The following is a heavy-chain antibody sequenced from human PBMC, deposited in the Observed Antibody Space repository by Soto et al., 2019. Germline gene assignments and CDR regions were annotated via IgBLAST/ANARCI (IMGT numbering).Heavy chain of an antibody. D-gene: IGHD2-8*01. V-gene: IGHV3-74*01. J-gene: IGHJ3*02. Sequence: EVQVVESGGGLVQPGGSLRLSCAASGFTFSNYWMHWVRQAPGKGLVWVSRVNNDGSGTIYADSVKGRFTSSRDNAKNTVYLEMNSLRAEDTALYFCTRGGCMHAFDMWGQGTTVTVSS. CDR2: VNNDGSGT. CDR1: GFTFSNYW. CDR3: TRGGCMHAFDM.